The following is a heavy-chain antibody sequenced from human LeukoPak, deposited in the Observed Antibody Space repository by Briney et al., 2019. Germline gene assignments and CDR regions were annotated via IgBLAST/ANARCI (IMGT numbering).Heavy chain of an antibody. Sequence: PSETLSLTCAVYGGSFSTYYWSWIRQPPGKGLEWIGDINHSGSTNYNSSLKSRVTISVDTSKNQFFLNLNSVTAADTAVYYCARHGSGGPKNYGDYNRLSDAFDIWGQGTMVTVSS. CDR2: INHSGST. V-gene: IGHV4-34*01. J-gene: IGHJ3*02. CDR1: GGSFSTYY. D-gene: IGHD4-17*01. CDR3: ARHGSGGPKNYGDYNRLSDAFDI.